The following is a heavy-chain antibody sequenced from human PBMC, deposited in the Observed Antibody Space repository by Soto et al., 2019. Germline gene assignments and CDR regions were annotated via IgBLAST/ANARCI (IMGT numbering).Heavy chain of an antibody. CDR3: AHLRPNHRSLEWPKICRYYYYGMDV. J-gene: IGHJ6*02. D-gene: IGHD3-3*01. CDR1: GFSLSTSGVG. CDR2: IYWNDDK. V-gene: IGHV2-5*01. Sequence: QITLKESGPTLVKPTQPLTLTCTFSGFSLSTSGVGVGWIRQPPGKALEWLALIYWNDDKRYSPSLKSRLTITKDTSKNQVVLTITTMDPVDTATYYYAHLRPNHRSLEWPKICRYYYYGMDVWGQGTTVTVSS.